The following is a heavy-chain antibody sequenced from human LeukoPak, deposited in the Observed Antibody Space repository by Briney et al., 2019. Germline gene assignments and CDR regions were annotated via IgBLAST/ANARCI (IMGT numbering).Heavy chain of an antibody. Sequence: SETLSLTCTVSGGSISSSSYYWGWIRQPLGKGLEWIGSIYYSGSTYYNPSLKSRVTISVDTSKNQFSLKLSSVTAADTAVYYCAREVRDGYNYFDYWGQGTLVTVSS. CDR3: AREVRDGYNYFDY. V-gene: IGHV4-39*07. J-gene: IGHJ4*02. D-gene: IGHD5-24*01. CDR1: GGSISSSSYY. CDR2: IYYSGST.